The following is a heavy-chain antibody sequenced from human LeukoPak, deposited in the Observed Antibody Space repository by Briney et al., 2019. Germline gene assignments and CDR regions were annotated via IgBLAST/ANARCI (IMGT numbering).Heavy chain of an antibody. Sequence: SGGSLRLSCAASGFTFSDYNMRWIRQAPGKGLEWVSAISGSGGSTYYADSVKGRFTISRDNSKNTLYLQMNSLRAEDTAVYYCARNTDYYGSGSYLAWGQGTLVTVSS. CDR3: ARNTDYYGSGSYLA. CDR1: GFTFSDYN. D-gene: IGHD3-10*01. J-gene: IGHJ5*02. CDR2: ISGSGGST. V-gene: IGHV3-23*01.